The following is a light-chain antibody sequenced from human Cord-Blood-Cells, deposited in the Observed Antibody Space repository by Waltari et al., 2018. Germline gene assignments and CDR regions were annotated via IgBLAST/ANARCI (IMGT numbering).Light chain of an antibody. J-gene: IGKJ2*01. V-gene: IGKV4-1*01. Sequence: LAVSLGERATINCKSSQSVLYSSNNKNYLAWYQQKPGQPPKLLIYWASTPESGVPDRFSGSGSGTDFTLTISSLQAEDVAVYYCQQYYSTPYTFGQGTKLEIK. CDR1: QSVLYSSNNKNY. CDR2: WAS. CDR3: QQYYSTPYT.